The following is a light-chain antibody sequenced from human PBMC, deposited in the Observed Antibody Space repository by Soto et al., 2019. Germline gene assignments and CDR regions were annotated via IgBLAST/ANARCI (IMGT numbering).Light chain of an antibody. CDR1: SSDVGAYNY. V-gene: IGLV2-11*01. CDR3: CSYEGTYSFRV. Sequence: QSALTQPRSVSGSPGHSVTISCTGTSSDVGAYNYVSWYQQHPGKAPKHIIYDVNKRPSGVPDRFSGSKSGNTASLTISGLQAEDEGDYFCCSYEGTYSFRVFGGGTKLTVL. J-gene: IGLJ2*01. CDR2: DVN.